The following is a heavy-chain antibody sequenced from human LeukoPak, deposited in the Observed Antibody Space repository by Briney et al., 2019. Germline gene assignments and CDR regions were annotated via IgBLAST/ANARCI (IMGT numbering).Heavy chain of an antibody. CDR2: INPNSGGT. V-gene: IGHV1-2*02. CDR3: ARGGVVVAATPREAFDI. D-gene: IGHD2-15*01. Sequence: ASVKVSCKASGYTFTSYGISWVRQAPGQGLEWMGWINPNSGGTNYAQKFQGRVTMTRDTSISTAYMELSRLRSDDTAVYYCARGGVVVAATPREAFDIWGQGTMVTVSS. CDR1: GYTFTSYG. J-gene: IGHJ3*02.